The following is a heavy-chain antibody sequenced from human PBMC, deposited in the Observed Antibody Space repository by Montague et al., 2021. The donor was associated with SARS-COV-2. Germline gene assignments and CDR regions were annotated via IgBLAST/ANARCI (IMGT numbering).Heavy chain of an antibody. CDR3: ARGLSRYSSGKTPFLHSEMDV. Sequence: CAISGDSVSSNTAAWNWIRQSPSRGLEWLGRTYYRSKWNNDYAVSVKSRMTIIAAASKNQFSLKLSSVTAADTAVYYCARGLSRYSSGKTPFLHSEMDVWGQGTTVTVSS. J-gene: IGHJ6*02. CDR2: TYYRSKWNN. D-gene: IGHD6-19*01. V-gene: IGHV6-1*01. CDR1: GDSVSSNTAA.